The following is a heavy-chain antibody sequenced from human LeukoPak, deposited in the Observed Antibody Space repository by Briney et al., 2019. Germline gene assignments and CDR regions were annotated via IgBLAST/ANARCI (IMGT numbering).Heavy chain of an antibody. D-gene: IGHD3-9*01. J-gene: IGHJ4*02. Sequence: SVKVSCKASAGTFSSYTISWVRHAPAQGLEWMGRIIPILGIANYAQKFQGRVTITADKSTSTAYMELSSLRSEDTAVYYCAQRNDILTGYANWGQGTLVTVSS. CDR3: AQRNDILTGYAN. CDR1: AGTFSSYT. V-gene: IGHV1-69*02. CDR2: IIPILGIA.